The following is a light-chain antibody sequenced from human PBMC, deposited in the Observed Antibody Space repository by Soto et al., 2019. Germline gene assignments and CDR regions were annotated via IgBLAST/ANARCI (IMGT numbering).Light chain of an antibody. Sequence: DIQMYMSPSSLSASVGDRVTITCRASQSISSYLNWYQQKPGKAPKLLIYAASSLQSGVPSRFSGSGSGTDFTLTISSLQPEDIPTYYCLPSYLTVTFAQGAKVDIK. J-gene: IGKJ1*01. V-gene: IGKV1-39*01. CDR3: LPSYLTVT. CDR1: QSISSY. CDR2: AAS.